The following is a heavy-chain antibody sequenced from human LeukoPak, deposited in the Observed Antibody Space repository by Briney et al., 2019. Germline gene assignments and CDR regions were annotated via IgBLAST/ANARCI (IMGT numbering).Heavy chain of an antibody. V-gene: IGHV1-69*01. CDR2: IIPIFGTA. CDR1: GGTFSSYA. J-gene: IGHJ6*04. D-gene: IGHD2-2*01. CDR3: ARDLEYQPGGMDV. Sequence: SVKVSCKASGGTFSSYAISWVRQAPGQGLEWMGGIIPIFGTANYAQKFQGRVTITADESTSTAYMELSSLRSEDTAVYYCARDLEYQPGGMDVWGKGPRSPSPQ.